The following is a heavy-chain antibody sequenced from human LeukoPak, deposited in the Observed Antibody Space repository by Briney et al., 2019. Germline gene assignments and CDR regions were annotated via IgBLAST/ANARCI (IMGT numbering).Heavy chain of an antibody. CDR1: GYTFTGYY. Sequence: GGSLRLSCAASGYTFTGYYMHWVRQAPGQGLEWMGWINPNSGGTNYAQKFQGWVTMTRDTSISTAYMELSRLRSDDTAVYYCATSYVQIVGHAEYFQHWGQGTLVTVSS. J-gene: IGHJ1*01. CDR3: ATSYVQIVGHAEYFQH. V-gene: IGHV1-2*04. CDR2: INPNSGGT. D-gene: IGHD2/OR15-2a*01.